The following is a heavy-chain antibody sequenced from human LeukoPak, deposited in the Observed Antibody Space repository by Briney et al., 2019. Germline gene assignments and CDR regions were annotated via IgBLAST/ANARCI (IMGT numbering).Heavy chain of an antibody. CDR2: ISAYNGNT. CDR1: GYTFTSYG. CDR3: ARAYDYDFCSGYRFDP. D-gene: IGHD3-3*01. J-gene: IGHJ5*02. V-gene: IGHV1-18*01. Sequence: ASVKVSCKASGYTFTSYGISWLRQAPGQGLEWMGWISAYNGNTNYAQKLHGRVTMTTDTSTSTAYMELRSLRSDDTAVYYCARAYDYDFCSGYRFDPWGQGTLVTVSS.